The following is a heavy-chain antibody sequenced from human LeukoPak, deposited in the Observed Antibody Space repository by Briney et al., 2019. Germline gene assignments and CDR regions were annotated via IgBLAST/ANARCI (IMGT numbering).Heavy chain of an antibody. CDR1: GFTFSSYA. J-gene: IGHJ4*02. V-gene: IGHV3-23*01. Sequence: GGSLRLSCAASGFTFSSYAMSWVRQAPGKGLEWVSAISGSGGSTYYADSVKGRFTISRDNSKSTLYLQMNSLRAEDAAVYYCAKASRITMVRGAFDYWGQGTLVTVSS. CDR2: ISGSGGST. CDR3: AKASRITMVRGAFDY. D-gene: IGHD3-10*01.